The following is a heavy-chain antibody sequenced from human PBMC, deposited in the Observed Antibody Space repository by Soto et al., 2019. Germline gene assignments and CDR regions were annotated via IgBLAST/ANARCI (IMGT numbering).Heavy chain of an antibody. J-gene: IGHJ6*02. Sequence: QVQLVQSGAEAKKPGSSVKVSCKASGGTFSSYAISWVRQAPGQGLEWMGGIIPIFGTANYTQKFQGRVTITADESTSTAYMELSSLRSEDTAVYYCARRYDSSGYYYSFSYYYYGMDVWGQGTTVTVSS. CDR1: GGTFSSYA. D-gene: IGHD3-22*01. CDR3: ARRYDSSGYYYSFSYYYYGMDV. CDR2: IIPIFGTA. V-gene: IGHV1-69*01.